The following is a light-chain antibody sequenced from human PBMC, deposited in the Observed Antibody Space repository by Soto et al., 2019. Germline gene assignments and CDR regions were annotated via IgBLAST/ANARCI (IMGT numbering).Light chain of an antibody. CDR3: SSYAGINNLGV. Sequence: QSALTQPPSASGSPGQSVTISCTGTSSDGGGYKYVSWYQQHPGKAPKLMIFEVNKRPSGVPDRFSCSKSGNTASLTVSGLQAEDEADYYCSSYAGINNLGVFGTGTKLTVL. CDR1: SSDGGGYKY. CDR2: EVN. J-gene: IGLJ1*01. V-gene: IGLV2-8*01.